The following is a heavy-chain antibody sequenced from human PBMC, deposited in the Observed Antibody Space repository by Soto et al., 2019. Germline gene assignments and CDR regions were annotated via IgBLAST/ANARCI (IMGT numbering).Heavy chain of an antibody. CDR1: GGSISGDYY. CDR2: IHYSGNT. D-gene: IGHD5-12*01. Sequence: QVQLQESGPGLVKPSQTLSLTCTVSGGSISGDYYWSWIRQPPGKGLAWIGHIHYSGNTFYNPSLKIRLTMSVDTSKNQLSLKLTSVTAADTAVYYCARFGSGYAPFFDYWGQGTLGTVS. J-gene: IGHJ4*02. V-gene: IGHV4-30-4*01. CDR3: ARFGSGYAPFFDY.